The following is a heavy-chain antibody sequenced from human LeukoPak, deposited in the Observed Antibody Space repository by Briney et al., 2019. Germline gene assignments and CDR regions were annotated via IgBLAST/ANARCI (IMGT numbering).Heavy chain of an antibody. CDR3: AAPFRTEDYYHGMDV. V-gene: IGHV1-2*02. CDR2: INPNSGGT. D-gene: IGHD3/OR15-3a*01. J-gene: IGHJ6*02. CDR1: GYTFTGYY. Sequence: ASVKVSCKASGYTFTGYYMYWVRQAPGRGLEWMGWINPNSGGTKYAQKFQGRVTMTRDTSISTAYMELSSLISDDTAVYYCAAPFRTEDYYHGMDVWGQGTTVTVSS.